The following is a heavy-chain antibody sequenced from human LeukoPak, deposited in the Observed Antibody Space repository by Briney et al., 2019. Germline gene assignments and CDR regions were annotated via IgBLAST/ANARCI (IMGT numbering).Heavy chain of an antibody. CDR1: GSTFSSYA. Sequence: GGSLRLSCAASGSTFSSYAMHWVRQAPGKGLEGVAVISYDGSNKYYADSVKGRFTISRDNSKNTLYLQMNSLRAEDTAVYYCANPRDSSTWYTFDYWGQGTLVPVSS. D-gene: IGHD6-13*01. CDR3: ANPRDSSTWYTFDY. V-gene: IGHV3-30-3*01. CDR2: ISYDGSNK. J-gene: IGHJ4*02.